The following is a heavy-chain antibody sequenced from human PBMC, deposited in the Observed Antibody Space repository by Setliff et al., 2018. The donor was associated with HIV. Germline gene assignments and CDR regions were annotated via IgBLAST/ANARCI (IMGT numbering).Heavy chain of an antibody. CDR1: GGSISSSTYY. V-gene: IGHV4-31*01. CDR2: MSYTGIN. J-gene: IGHJ5*02. CDR3: ARAPYVSGSFGWFDP. Sequence: ASETLSLTCTVSGGSISSSTYYWNWFRQSPGKGLEWIGYMSYTGINNYNPSLKSLVTISLDTSKNQFSLKLTSVTAADTAVYYCARAPYVSGSFGWFDPWGQGTLVTVS. D-gene: IGHD3-10*01.